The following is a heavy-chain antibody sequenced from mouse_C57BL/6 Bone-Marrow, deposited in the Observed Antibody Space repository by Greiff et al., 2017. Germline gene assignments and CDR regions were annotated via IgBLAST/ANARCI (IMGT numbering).Heavy chain of an antibody. D-gene: IGHD4-1*01. V-gene: IGHV1-82*01. Sequence: QVQLQQSGPELVKPGASVKISCKASGYAFSSSWMNWVKQRPGKGLEWIGRIYPGDGDTNYNGKFKGKATLTADKSSSTAYMQLSSLTSEDSAVYFCASLTGGYWGQGTTLTVAS. CDR1: GYAFSSSW. J-gene: IGHJ2*01. CDR2: IYPGDGDT. CDR3: ASLTGGY.